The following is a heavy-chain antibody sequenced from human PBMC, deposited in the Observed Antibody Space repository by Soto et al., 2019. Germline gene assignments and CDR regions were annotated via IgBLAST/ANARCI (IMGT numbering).Heavy chain of an antibody. CDR2: INHSGST. J-gene: IGHJ6*02. CDR1: GGSFSGYY. CDR3: ARVRGGYCSSTSCYTSSYYYYGMDV. Sequence: SETLSLTCAVYGGSFSGYYWSWIRQPPGKGLEWIGEINHSGSTNYNPSRKSRVTISVDTSKNQFSLKLSSVTAADTAVYYCARVRGGYCSSTSCYTSSYYYYGMDVWGQGTTVTVSS. V-gene: IGHV4-34*01. D-gene: IGHD2-2*02.